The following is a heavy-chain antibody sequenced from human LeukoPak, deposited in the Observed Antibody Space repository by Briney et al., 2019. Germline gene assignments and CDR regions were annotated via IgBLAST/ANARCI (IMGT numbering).Heavy chain of an antibody. J-gene: IGHJ3*02. V-gene: IGHV4-39*07. CDR2: IYYSGST. CDR3: ARDNRLWFGEFLDAFDI. D-gene: IGHD3-10*01. Sequence: PSETLSLTCTVSGGSISSSSYYWGWIRQPPGKGLEWIGSIYYSGSTYYNPSLKSRVTISVDTSKNQFSLKLSSVTAADTAVYYCARDNRLWFGEFLDAFDIWGQGTMVTVSS. CDR1: GGSISSSSYY.